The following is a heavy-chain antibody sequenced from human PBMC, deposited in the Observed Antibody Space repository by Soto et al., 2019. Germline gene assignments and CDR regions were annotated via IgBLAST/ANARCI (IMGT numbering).Heavy chain of an antibody. J-gene: IGHJ6*02. D-gene: IGHD4-17*01. CDR3: ARGLRNYYGVDV. V-gene: IGHV3-74*01. CDR2: IKFDGSFT. CDR1: GFTFSDYW. Sequence: EVQLVESGGGLVQPGGSLRLSCVASGFTFSDYWIHWVRQAPGKGLVWVSRIKFDGSFTSHADSVKGRFTISRDNARNTVHLQMDSLRAEDTGVYYCARGLRNYYGVDVWGQGTMVTVSS.